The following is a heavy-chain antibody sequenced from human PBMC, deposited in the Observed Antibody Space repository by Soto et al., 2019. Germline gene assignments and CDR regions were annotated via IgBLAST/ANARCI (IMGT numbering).Heavy chain of an antibody. Sequence: GASVKVSCKASGYTFTSYDINWVRQATGQGLEWMGWMNPNSGNTGYAQKFQGRVTMTRNTSISTAYMELSSLRSDDTAVYYCARNRLYGPSDAFDIWGQGTMVTVSS. D-gene: IGHD3-10*01. V-gene: IGHV1-8*01. CDR1: GYTFTSYD. J-gene: IGHJ3*02. CDR2: MNPNSGNT. CDR3: ARNRLYGPSDAFDI.